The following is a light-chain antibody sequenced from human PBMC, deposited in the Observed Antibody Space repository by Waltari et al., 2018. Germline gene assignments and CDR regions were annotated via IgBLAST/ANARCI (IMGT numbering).Light chain of an antibody. CDR2: NVS. Sequence: QSALTQPASVSGSPGQSLTISCTGTTSYVGGYTSVPWYQQHPGKAPKLMVHNVSNRPSGVSNRFSGSKSGNTASLTISGLQAEDEAVYYCSSYTSTNTFGLFGGGTKLTVL. J-gene: IGLJ3*02. CDR3: SSYTSTNTFGL. CDR1: TSYVGGYTS. V-gene: IGLV2-14*03.